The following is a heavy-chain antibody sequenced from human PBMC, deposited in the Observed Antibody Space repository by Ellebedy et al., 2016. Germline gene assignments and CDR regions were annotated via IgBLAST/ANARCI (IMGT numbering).Heavy chain of an antibody. D-gene: IGHD1-26*01. V-gene: IGHV3-21*01. CDR3: VRDQAGWASALGY. Sequence: GGSLRLSXVPSGFTFGHYKMNWVRQAPGKGLNWVSSITSSSTFMFYSDSVKGRFTISRDDANNSLYLQMDSLTAEDTAIYYCVRDQAGWASALGYWGQGTLVTVSS. CDR1: GFTFGHYK. CDR2: ITSSSTFM. J-gene: IGHJ4*02.